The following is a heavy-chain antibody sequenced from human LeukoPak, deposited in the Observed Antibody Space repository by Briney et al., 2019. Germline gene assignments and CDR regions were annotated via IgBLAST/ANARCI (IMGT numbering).Heavy chain of an antibody. V-gene: IGHV4-59*08. CDR2: IYYSGST. Sequence: PSETLSLTCTVSGGSISSYYWSWIRQPPGKGLEGIGYIYYSGSTNYNPSLKSRVTISVDTSKNQFSLKLSSVTAADTAVYYCARASGSSGWYPYFDYWGQGTLVTVSS. J-gene: IGHJ4*02. D-gene: IGHD6-13*01. CDR3: ARASGSSGWYPYFDY. CDR1: GGSISSYY.